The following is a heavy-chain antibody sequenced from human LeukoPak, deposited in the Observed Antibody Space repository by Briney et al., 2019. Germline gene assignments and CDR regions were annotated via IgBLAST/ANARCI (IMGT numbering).Heavy chain of an antibody. CDR1: GYTFTSYY. Sequence: ASVKVSCKASGYTFTSYYMHWVRQAPGQGLEWMGIINPSGGSTSYAQKFQGRVTMTRDTSTSTVYMALSSLRSEDTAVYYCARDYYGSGSYQYYYYYYMDVWGKGTTVTVSS. CDR3: ARDYYGSGSYQYYYYYYMDV. J-gene: IGHJ6*03. V-gene: IGHV1-46*03. CDR2: INPSGGST. D-gene: IGHD3-10*01.